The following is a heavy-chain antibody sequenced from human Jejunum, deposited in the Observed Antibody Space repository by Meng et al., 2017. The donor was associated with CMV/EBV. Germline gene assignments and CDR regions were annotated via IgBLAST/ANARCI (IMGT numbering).Heavy chain of an antibody. Sequence: EVQLVGSGGGLVKLWGSLRLSCAASGITFNNAWMSWVRQAPGKGLELVGRLKSKADGGTIDYAAPVKGRFTISRDDSKNTLYLQMNSLKTDDTAVYYCTTDRGIAARPLFDYWGQGTLVTVSS. CDR3: TTDRGIAARPLFDY. CDR1: GITFNNAW. CDR2: LKSKADGGTI. V-gene: IGHV3-15*05. D-gene: IGHD6-6*01. J-gene: IGHJ4*02.